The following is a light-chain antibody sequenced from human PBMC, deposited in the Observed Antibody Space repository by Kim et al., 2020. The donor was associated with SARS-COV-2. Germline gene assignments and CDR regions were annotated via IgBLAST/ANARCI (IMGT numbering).Light chain of an antibody. CDR2: QDD. CDR1: NLGDKF. V-gene: IGLV3-1*01. CDR3: QAWDSSAVI. Sequence: SVPPGQTISIPCSGDNLGDKFVSWYQQRPGQSPVLVIYQDDKRPSGIPERFSGSNSGNTATLTISGTQALDEGDYYCQAWDSSAVIFGGGTQLTVL. J-gene: IGLJ2*01.